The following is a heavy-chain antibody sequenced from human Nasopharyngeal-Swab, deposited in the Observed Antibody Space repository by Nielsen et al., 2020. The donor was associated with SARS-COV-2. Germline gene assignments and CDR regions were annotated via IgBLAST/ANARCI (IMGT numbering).Heavy chain of an antibody. CDR3: ASWLRPRHTLDY. Sequence: TLSLTCAVSGGSIDSVNYSWIWIRQPPGKGLEWIGYIYHSTNTYYNPSLKSRCAISVARSNNHFSLELSSVTAADTAVYYCASWLRPRHTLDYWGQGTLVTVSS. J-gene: IGHJ4*02. D-gene: IGHD5-12*01. V-gene: IGHV4-30-2*01. CDR1: GGSIDSVNYS. CDR2: IYHSTNT.